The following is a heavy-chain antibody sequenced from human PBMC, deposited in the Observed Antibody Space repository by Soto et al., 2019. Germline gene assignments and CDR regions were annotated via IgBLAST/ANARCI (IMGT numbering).Heavy chain of an antibody. V-gene: IGHV3-23*01. Sequence: GGSLRLSCAASGFSFSSYAMTWVRQAPGKGLEWVSTIPAAVSSTFYADSVKGRFTISRDNSLNMVFLHMSGLGAEDTATYYCAKGGYTSPFDYWGLGALVTVSS. CDR1: GFSFSSYA. J-gene: IGHJ4*02. CDR3: AKGGYTSPFDY. CDR2: IPAAVSST. D-gene: IGHD5-12*01.